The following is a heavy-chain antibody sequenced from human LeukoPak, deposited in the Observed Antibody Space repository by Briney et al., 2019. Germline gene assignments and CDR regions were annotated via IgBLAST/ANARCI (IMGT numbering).Heavy chain of an antibody. CDR2: ISRSSTYI. D-gene: IGHD6-13*01. CDR3: AASPVAAAGTRTYWYFDL. Sequence: TSGGSLRLSCAASGFTFSTYSMNWVRQARGKGLEWVSSISRSSTYIYYAGSVKGRFTISRDNAKNSLYLQMNGLRAEDTAVYYCAASPVAAAGTRTYWYFDLWGRGTLVTVSS. J-gene: IGHJ2*01. CDR1: GFTFSTYS. V-gene: IGHV3-21*01.